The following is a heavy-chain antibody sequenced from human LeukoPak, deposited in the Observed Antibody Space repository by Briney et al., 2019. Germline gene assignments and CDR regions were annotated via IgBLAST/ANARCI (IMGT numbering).Heavy chain of an antibody. CDR2: ISNDGSKK. J-gene: IGHJ4*02. Sequence: GGSMRLSCAAPGFTFSPYAMHWVRQAPGKGLEWVALISNDGSKKYYADSVKGRFTISRDNSKNTLDLQMNSLRAEDTAVYYCAKDGYCSSTSCYPNHFDSWGQGTLVTVSS. V-gene: IGHV3-30*18. D-gene: IGHD2-2*03. CDR1: GFTFSPYA. CDR3: AKDGYCSSTSCYPNHFDS.